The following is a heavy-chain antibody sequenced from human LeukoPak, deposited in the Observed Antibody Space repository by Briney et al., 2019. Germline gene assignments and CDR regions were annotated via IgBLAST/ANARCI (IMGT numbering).Heavy chain of an antibody. CDR1: GGSFSGYY. CDR2: INHSGST. J-gene: IGHJ3*02. CDR3: ARGDYDFWSGYEPTDAFDI. V-gene: IGHV4-34*01. Sequence: SETLSLTCAVYGGSFSGYYWSWIRQPPGKGLEWIGEINHSGSTNYNPSLKSRVTISVDTSKNQFSLKLSSVTAADTAVYYCARGDYDFWSGYEPTDAFDIWGQGTMVTVSS. D-gene: IGHD3-3*01.